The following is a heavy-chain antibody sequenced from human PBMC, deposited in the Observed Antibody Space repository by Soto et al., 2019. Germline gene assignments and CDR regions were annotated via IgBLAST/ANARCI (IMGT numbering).Heavy chain of an antibody. CDR2: IGTLRET. Sequence: PGGSLRLSCAASGFIFSTYDMHWVRQATGKGLEWVSAIGTLRETCCLDSVKGRFTISRGNSRNSVDLQVNSLRAGDTTVCYGGRGRAKHYGSRTPPRLDTWSRGTLFTVSS. V-gene: IGHV3-13*01. CDR1: GFIFSTYD. D-gene: IGHD3-10*01. J-gene: IGHJ5*02. CDR3: GRGRAKHYGSRTPPRLDT.